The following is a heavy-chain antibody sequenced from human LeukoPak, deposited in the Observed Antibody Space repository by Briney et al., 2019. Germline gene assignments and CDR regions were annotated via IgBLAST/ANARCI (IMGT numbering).Heavy chain of an antibody. Sequence: SETLSLTCTVSDDSITIYYWRWIRQPPGKRLEGIGYIDHTGLTNYNPSHNSRVTISRHTSKNHFSLELSSATAADTSVYFCARGRVSSSTWCSTYYYYFYMNVWGKGTTVTVSS. J-gene: IGHJ6*03. D-gene: IGHD6-13*01. CDR2: IDHTGLT. V-gene: IGHV4-59*12. CDR3: ARGRVSSSTWCSTYYYYFYMNV. CDR1: DDSITIYY.